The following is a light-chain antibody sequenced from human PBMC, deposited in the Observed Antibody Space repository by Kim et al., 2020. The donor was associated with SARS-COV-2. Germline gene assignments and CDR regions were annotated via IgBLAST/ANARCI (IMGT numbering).Light chain of an antibody. Sequence: PGETASFACGGNSVGGQSVHWYQQKPGQAPALVMYYDSDRPSGIPERFSGSHSGNTATLTISGVKAEDEADFYCQVWDSSTDHWVFGGGTQLTVL. CDR3: QVWDSSTDHWV. CDR1: SVGGQS. CDR2: YDS. V-gene: IGLV3-21*04. J-gene: IGLJ3*02.